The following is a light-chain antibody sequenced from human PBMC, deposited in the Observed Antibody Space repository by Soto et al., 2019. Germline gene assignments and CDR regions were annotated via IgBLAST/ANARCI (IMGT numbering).Light chain of an antibody. CDR1: NSNIGHSS. CDR2: DNV. CDR3: GAWDTNLSAWV. J-gene: IGLJ3*02. V-gene: IGLV1-51*01. Sequence: QSVLTQPPSVSAAPGQKVTISCSGSNSNIGHSSVFWYRQLPGTAPKLVIFDNVNRPSGIPDRFSGSKSGTSATLGVTGLQTGDEADYYCGAWDTNLSAWVFGGGTKLTVL.